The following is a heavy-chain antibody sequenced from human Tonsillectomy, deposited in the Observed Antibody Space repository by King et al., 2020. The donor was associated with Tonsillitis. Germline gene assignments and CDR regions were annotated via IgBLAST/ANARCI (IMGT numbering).Heavy chain of an antibody. Sequence: VQLVQSGGGLVQPGGSLRLSCVASGFTFSRFWMSWVRQAPGKGLEWVANIKHDGSEKYYVDSVKGRFTISRDNAKNSLYLQMNSLRAEDTAVYYCAREGECSGGGCDAGLHYWGQGTLVTVSS. CDR1: GFTFSRFW. D-gene: IGHD2-15*01. J-gene: IGHJ4*02. CDR2: IKHDGSEK. CDR3: AREGECSGGGCDAGLHY. V-gene: IGHV3-7*03.